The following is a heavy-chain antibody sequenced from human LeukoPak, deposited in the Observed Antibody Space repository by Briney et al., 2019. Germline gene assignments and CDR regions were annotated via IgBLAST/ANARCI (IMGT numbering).Heavy chain of an antibody. V-gene: IGHV4-4*07. CDR3: ARFPRGGPYNSGWFFDY. CDR2: IYTSGGT. CDR1: GGSISGCY. D-gene: IGHD6-19*01. Sequence: SETLSLTCTVSGGSISGCYWSWIRQPAGKELEWIGRIYTSGGTNYNPSLKSRVTISIDTSKNQFSLKLSSVTAADTAVYYCARFPRGGPYNSGWFFDYWGQGTLVTVSS. J-gene: IGHJ4*02.